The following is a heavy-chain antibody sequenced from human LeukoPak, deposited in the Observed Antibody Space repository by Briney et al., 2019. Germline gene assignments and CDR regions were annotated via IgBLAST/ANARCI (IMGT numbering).Heavy chain of an antibody. D-gene: IGHD6-6*01. Sequence: GGSLRLSCAASGFTFSSYWMHWVRQAPGKGLVWVSRLNSDGSNTNYADSVKGRFTIPRDNAKNTLYLQMNSLRAEDTAIYYCATLNIAASHWGLGTLVTVSS. V-gene: IGHV3-74*01. CDR2: LNSDGSNT. CDR1: GFTFSSYW. J-gene: IGHJ4*02. CDR3: ATLNIAASH.